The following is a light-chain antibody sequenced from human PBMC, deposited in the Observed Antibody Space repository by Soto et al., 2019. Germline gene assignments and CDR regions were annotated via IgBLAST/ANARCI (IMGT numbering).Light chain of an antibody. CDR2: DAS. V-gene: IGKV3-11*01. CDR1: QSVSSY. CDR3: QQDSNWPPLD. J-gene: IGKJ4*01. Sequence: EIGLTQSPATLPLSPGERATLSCRASQSVSSYLAWYQQKPGQAPRLLIYDASNRATGIPARFSGSGSGTESNLTISSLEPEDVADSYGQQDSNWPPLDFGVGTKVEI.